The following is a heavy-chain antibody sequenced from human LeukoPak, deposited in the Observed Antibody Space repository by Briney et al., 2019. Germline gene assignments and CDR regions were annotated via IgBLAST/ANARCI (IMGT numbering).Heavy chain of an antibody. CDR2: IYYSGST. D-gene: IGHD6-19*01. CDR1: GGSISSYY. Sequence: SETLSLTCTVSGGSISSYYWSWIPPPPGKGLEKIGYIYYSGSTNYNPSLKSRVTISVDTSKNQFSLKLSSVTAADTAMYYCARVRSNGWRKGFDYWGQGTLVTVSS. J-gene: IGHJ4*02. V-gene: IGHV4-59*01. CDR3: ARVRSNGWRKGFDY.